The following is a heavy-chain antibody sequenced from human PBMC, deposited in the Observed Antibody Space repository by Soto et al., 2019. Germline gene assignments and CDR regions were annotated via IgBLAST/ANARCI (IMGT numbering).Heavy chain of an antibody. V-gene: IGHV4-59*12. CDR2: IYYSGST. CDR3: ASIPRRGYSYGIDD. Sequence: PSETLSLTCTVSGGSLSSYYWTWIRQPPGKGLEWIGYIYYSGSTSYNPSLKSRVTMSVDTSKNQFSLKLTSVTAADTATYYCASIPRRGYSYGIDDWGMGTLVTVSS. J-gene: IGHJ4*02. CDR1: GGSLSSYY. D-gene: IGHD5-18*01.